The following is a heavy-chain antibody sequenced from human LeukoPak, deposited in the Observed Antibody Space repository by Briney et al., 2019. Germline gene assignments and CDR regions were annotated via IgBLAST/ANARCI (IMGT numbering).Heavy chain of an antibody. D-gene: IGHD3-22*01. V-gene: IGHV6-1*01. CDR2: TYYKSEWYN. Sequence: SQTLSLTCVVSGDTVSSNSVSWNWIRQSPSRGLEWLGRTYYKSEWYNDYAVSVKSRIMINADTSKNQFSLHLNSVTPEDTAVYYCASQRDYHDSSPYFLYLDYWGQGTLVTVSS. CDR3: ASQRDYHDSSPYFLYLDY. CDR1: GDTVSSNSVS. J-gene: IGHJ4*02.